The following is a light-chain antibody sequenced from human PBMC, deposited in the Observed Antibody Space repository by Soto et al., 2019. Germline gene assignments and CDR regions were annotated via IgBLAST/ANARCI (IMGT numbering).Light chain of an antibody. CDR2: EAS. J-gene: IGKJ3*01. CDR3: QQRTNWPSFT. V-gene: IGKV3-11*01. Sequence: EIALTQSPATLSLSPGERATLSCRASQSISSYLAWYQQKPGQAPRLLIYEASNRVTGIPARFSGSGSGTDFTLTISSLEPEDFAVYYCQQRTNWPSFTFGPGTKVDMK. CDR1: QSISSY.